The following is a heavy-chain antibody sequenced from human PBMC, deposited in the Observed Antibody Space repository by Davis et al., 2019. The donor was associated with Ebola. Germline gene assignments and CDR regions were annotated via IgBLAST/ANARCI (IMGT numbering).Heavy chain of an antibody. Sequence: AASVMVSCYASGYSFTGNYVQWVRQAPGQGLEWMGRINPNSGGTNYAQKFQGRLTMTRDTSISTAYMELSRLRSDDTAVYYCARGGITMMVVPRDYYYGLDAWGQGTTVTVSS. V-gene: IGHV1-2*06. CDR1: GYSFTGNY. CDR3: ARGGITMMVVPRDYYYGLDA. D-gene: IGHD3-22*01. J-gene: IGHJ6*02. CDR2: INPNSGGT.